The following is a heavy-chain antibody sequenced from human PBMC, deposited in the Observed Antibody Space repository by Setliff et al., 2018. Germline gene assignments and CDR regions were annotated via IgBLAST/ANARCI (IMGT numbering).Heavy chain of an antibody. Sequence: PGGSLRLSCAASGFSFSSYAMSWVRQAPGKGLKWVSSIIGSGISTYYADSVQGRFTISRDNHKNTLHLQMNSLRVEDTAIYYCAKSPHDFWSGRVFFDYWGQGILVTVS. CDR3: AKSPHDFWSGRVFFDY. CDR1: GFSFSSYA. V-gene: IGHV3-23*01. CDR2: IIGSGIST. J-gene: IGHJ4*01. D-gene: IGHD3-3*01.